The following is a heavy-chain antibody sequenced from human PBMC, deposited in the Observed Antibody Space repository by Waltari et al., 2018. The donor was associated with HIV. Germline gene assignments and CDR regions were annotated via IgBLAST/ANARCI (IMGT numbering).Heavy chain of an antibody. V-gene: IGHV3-23*01. J-gene: IGHJ6*02. CDR2: IRGSGGGT. CDR1: VFVFTNLV. Sequence: EVQLLESGGGLARPGGSLRLACTGSVFVFTNLVLSWARQAPGKGLEWVSAIRGSGGGTYYADSVQGRFTISRDGSENTLYLQMNSLRAEDTAVYYCAKGIARGAGLYYYGMDDWGQGTTVTVSS. CDR3: AKGIARGAGLYYYGMDD. D-gene: IGHD6-13*01.